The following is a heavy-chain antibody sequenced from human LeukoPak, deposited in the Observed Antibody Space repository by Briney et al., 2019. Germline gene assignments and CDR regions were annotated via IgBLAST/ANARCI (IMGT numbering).Heavy chain of an antibody. CDR3: ARRWATTTETTD. V-gene: IGHV1-46*01. J-gene: IGHJ4*02. D-gene: IGHD4-11*01. CDR1: GYTFTSYY. Sequence: ASVKVSCKASGYTFTSYYMHWVRQAPGQGLEWMGIINPSGGSTSYAQKCQGRVTMTRDTSTSTVYMELSSLRSEDTAVYYCARRWATTTETTDWGQGTLVTVSS. CDR2: INPSGGST.